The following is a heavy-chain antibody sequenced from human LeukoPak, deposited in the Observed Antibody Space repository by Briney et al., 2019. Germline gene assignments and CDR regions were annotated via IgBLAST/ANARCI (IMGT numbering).Heavy chain of an antibody. CDR2: ISGSGGTT. CDR3: ARDGQYYDFWSGFAFDI. J-gene: IGHJ3*02. V-gene: IGHV3-23*01. D-gene: IGHD3-3*01. CDR1: GFTFSNYY. Sequence: GGSLRLSCAASGFTFSNYYMSWVRQAPGKGLEWVSAISGSGGTTYYADSVKGRFTISRDNSKNTLFLQMNSLRAEDTAVYYCARDGQYYDFWSGFAFDIWGQGTMVTVSS.